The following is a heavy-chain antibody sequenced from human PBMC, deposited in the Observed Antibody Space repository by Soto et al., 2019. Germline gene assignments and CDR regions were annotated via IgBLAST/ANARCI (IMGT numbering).Heavy chain of an antibody. J-gene: IGHJ4*02. Sequence: GVPVTVSCKASGDTFSSYTISLVRQAPGQGPEWMGWISAYNGNTNYAQNLQGKVTMTTDTSTSTAYMELRSLRSDDTAVYYCARDDSRLYQLPTVDYWGQGKLVTVSS. CDR3: ARDDSRLYQLPTVDY. D-gene: IGHD2-2*01. CDR1: GDTFSSYT. CDR2: ISAYNGNT. V-gene: IGHV1-18*01.